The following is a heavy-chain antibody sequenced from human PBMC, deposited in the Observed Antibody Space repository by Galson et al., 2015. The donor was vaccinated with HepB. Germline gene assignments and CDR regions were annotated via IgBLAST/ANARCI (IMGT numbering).Heavy chain of an antibody. D-gene: IGHD6-19*01. CDR2: INGDESDT. J-gene: IGHJ4*02. V-gene: IGHV3-74*01. Sequence: SLKLSCAASGFTFSSYWMHWVRQAPGKGLVWVSRINGDESDTSYADSVKGRVTVSRDSAKSTLYLQMNSLRVEDTAVYYCARGGSGYGNFEYWGQGTLVTVSS. CDR3: ARGGSGYGNFEY. CDR1: GFTFSSYW.